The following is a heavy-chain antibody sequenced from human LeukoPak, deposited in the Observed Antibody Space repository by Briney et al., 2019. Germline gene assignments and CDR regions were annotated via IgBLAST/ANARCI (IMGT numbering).Heavy chain of an antibody. CDR1: GYSISRGYY. CDR2: IYHSGIT. V-gene: IGHV4-38-2*01. J-gene: IGHJ4*02. CDR3: ATGITIFGVATIYCFDY. D-gene: IGHD3-3*01. Sequence: KSSETLSLTCAVSGYSISRGYYWGGIRQPPGKGLEWIGNIYHSGITSYNPSLKSRVNISVDTSKNQLSLKLTSVTDAGTAVYYCATGITIFGVATIYCFDYWGQGTLVTVSS.